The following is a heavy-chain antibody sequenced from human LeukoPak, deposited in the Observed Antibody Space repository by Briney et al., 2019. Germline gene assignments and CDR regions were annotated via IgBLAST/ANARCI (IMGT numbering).Heavy chain of an antibody. CDR3: ARGEIGTHMDY. Sequence: ASVKVSCKVSGYTLTEFSVHWVRQAPEKGLEWMGGFDPEDGKTMYAQNFQGRVTVTEDTSTSTAYMELRSLRSDDTAVYYCARGEIGTHMDYWGQGTLVTVSS. J-gene: IGHJ4*02. CDR2: FDPEDGKT. V-gene: IGHV1-24*01. CDR1: GYTLTEFS. D-gene: IGHD2-21*01.